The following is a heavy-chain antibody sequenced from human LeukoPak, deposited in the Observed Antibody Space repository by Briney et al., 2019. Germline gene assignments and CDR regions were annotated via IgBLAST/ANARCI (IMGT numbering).Heavy chain of an antibody. CDR3: ARQGTMTRGGYWLDP. D-gene: IGHD3-10*01. V-gene: IGHV4-39*01. J-gene: IGHJ5*02. Sequence: SETLSLTCTVSGASINSSNFYWGWIRQPPGKGLESSGSIYYTGSTYSNPSLNSRVTISVDTSKNQFSLKLLSVTAADAAVYYCARQGTMTRGGYWLDPWGRGTLVTVSS. CDR2: IYYTGST. CDR1: GASINSSNFY.